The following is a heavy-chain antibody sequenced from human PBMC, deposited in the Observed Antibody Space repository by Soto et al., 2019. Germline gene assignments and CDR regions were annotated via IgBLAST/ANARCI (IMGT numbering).Heavy chain of an antibody. D-gene: IGHD3-10*01. CDR2: IKQDGSEK. CDR3: ARCGITMVRVPFDP. Sequence: PGGSLRLSCAASGFTFSSYWMSWVRQAPGKGLEWVANIKQDGSEKYYVDSVKGRFTISRDNAKNSLYLQMNSLRAEDTAVYYCARCGITMVRVPFDPWGQGTLVTVSS. V-gene: IGHV3-7*01. J-gene: IGHJ5*02. CDR1: GFTFSSYW.